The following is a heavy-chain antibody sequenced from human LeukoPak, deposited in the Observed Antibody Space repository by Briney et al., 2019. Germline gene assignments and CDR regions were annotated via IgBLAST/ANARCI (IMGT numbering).Heavy chain of an antibody. CDR1: GFTFSSYG. CDR3: AKDLRYRGIEGATMTDY. J-gene: IGHJ4*02. D-gene: IGHD1-26*01. CDR2: ISYDGSNK. V-gene: IGHV3-30*18. Sequence: GGSLRLSCAASGFTFSSYGMHWVRQAPGKGLEWVAVISYDGSNKYYADSVKGRFTISRDNSKNTLYLQMNSLRAEDTAVYCCAKDLRYRGIEGATMTDYWGQGTLVTVSS.